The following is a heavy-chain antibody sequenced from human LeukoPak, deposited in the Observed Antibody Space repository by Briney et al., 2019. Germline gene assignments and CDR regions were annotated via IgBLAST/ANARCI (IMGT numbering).Heavy chain of an antibody. J-gene: IGHJ5*02. Sequence: SETLSLTCAVYGGSFSGYYWSWIRQPPGKGLEWIGEINHSGSTNYNPSLKSRVTISVDTSKNQFSLQLSSVTAADTAVYYCARRRGMIQLWPNNGFDPWGQGTLVTVST. V-gene: IGHV4-34*01. CDR3: ARRRGMIQLWPNNGFDP. CDR1: GGSFSGYY. CDR2: INHSGST. D-gene: IGHD5-18*01.